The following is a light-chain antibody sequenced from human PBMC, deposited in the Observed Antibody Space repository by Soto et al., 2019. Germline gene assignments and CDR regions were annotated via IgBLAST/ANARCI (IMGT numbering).Light chain of an antibody. V-gene: IGLV2-11*01. Sequence: QSVLTQPRSVSGSPGQSVTISCTGTSSDVGGYNYVSWYQHHPGKAPKVMIYDVSKWPSGVPDRFSGSKSGNTASLTISGLQAEDEADYYGCSYAGSFYVFGTGTKLTVL. J-gene: IGLJ1*01. CDR2: DVS. CDR3: CSYAGSFYV. CDR1: SSDVGGYNY.